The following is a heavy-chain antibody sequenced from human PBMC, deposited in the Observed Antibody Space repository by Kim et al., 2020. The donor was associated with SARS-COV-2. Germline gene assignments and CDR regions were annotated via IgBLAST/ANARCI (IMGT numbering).Heavy chain of an antibody. CDR3: AREARDYFDY. CDR2: FILIFVTA. Sequence: SVKVSCKASGGTFSSYAISWVRQALGQGLEWMGGFILIFVTANYAQKFQGRVTITADESTSTAYMELSSLRSEDTAVYYCAREARDYFDYWGQGTLVTVSS. CDR1: GGTFSSYA. V-gene: IGHV1-69*13. J-gene: IGHJ4*02.